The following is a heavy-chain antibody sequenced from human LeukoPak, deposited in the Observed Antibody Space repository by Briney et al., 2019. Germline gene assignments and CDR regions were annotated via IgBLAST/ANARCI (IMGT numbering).Heavy chain of an antibody. CDR2: IYYSGST. J-gene: IGHJ4*02. CDR3: ARRSYYDSSGYGY. CDR1: GGSISSSSYY. Sequence: SETLSLTCTVSGGSISSSSYYWGWIRQPPGKALEWIGSIYYSGSTYYNPSLKSRVTISVDTSKNQFSLKLSSVTAADTAVYYCARRSYYDSSGYGYWGQGTLVTVSS. V-gene: IGHV4-39*01. D-gene: IGHD3-22*01.